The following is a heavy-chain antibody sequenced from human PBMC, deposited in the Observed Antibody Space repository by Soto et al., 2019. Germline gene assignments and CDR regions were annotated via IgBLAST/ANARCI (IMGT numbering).Heavy chain of an antibody. V-gene: IGHV3-9*01. CDR1: GFIFDNSG. D-gene: IGHD2-21*01. Sequence: EVQLVESGGGLVQPGRSLRLSCAASGFIFDNSGMHWVRQAPGKGLEWVSGISWNGGNIGYADSVKGRFSISRDNAKDSLLLQMNCLRPDDTAFYYCVKAGVRDLIVEVPVSYDIWGQGTLVTVSS. J-gene: IGHJ4*02. CDR3: VKAGVRDLIVEVPVSYDI. CDR2: ISWNGGNI.